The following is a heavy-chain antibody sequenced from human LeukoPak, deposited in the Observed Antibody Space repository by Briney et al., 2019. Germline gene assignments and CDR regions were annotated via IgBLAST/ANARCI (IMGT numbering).Heavy chain of an antibody. CDR3: ARGELEPSYFGY. D-gene: IGHD1-1*01. Sequence: PSETLSLTCTVSGGSIISSYYWSWIRQPAGKGLECIGRIYTSGSTSYNPSLKSRVTMSLDTSKNQFSLKLTSVTAADTAVYYCARGELEPSYFGYWGQGTLVTVSS. J-gene: IGHJ4*02. CDR2: IYTSGST. CDR1: GGSIISSYY. V-gene: IGHV4-4*07.